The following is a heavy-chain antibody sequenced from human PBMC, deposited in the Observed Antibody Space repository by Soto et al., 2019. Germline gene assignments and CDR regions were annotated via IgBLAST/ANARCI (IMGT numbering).Heavy chain of an antibody. CDR1: GFIFSNYF. J-gene: IGHJ4*02. V-gene: IGHV3-7*01. D-gene: IGHD4-4*01. CDR3: ARDGDYIHPPLDY. CDR2: IKQDGSEK. Sequence: GGSLRLSCAASGFIFSNYFMSWVRQAPGKGLEWVANIKQDGSEKYYVDSVRGRFTISRDNTENSVYLEMNSLRAEDTGVYYCARDGDYIHPPLDYWGQGTLVTVSS.